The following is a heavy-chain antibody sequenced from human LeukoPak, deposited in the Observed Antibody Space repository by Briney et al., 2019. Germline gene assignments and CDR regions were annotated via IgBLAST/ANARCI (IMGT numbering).Heavy chain of an antibody. V-gene: IGHV3-7*01. CDR2: IKQDGSEK. Sequence: PGESPRLSCAASGFTFSSYWMSWVRQAPGKGLEWVANIKQDGSEKYYVDSVKGRFTISRDNAKNSLYLQMNSLRAEDTAVYYCARVRWDPTYFDYWGQGTLVTVSS. CDR1: GFTFSSYW. CDR3: ARVRWDPTYFDY. J-gene: IGHJ4*02. D-gene: IGHD1-26*01.